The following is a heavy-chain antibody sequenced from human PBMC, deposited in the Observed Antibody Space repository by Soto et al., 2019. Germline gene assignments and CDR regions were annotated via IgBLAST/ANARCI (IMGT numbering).Heavy chain of an antibody. V-gene: IGHV3-48*01. CDR2: ISSSSSTI. CDR3: ARHPERIAEIGWFDP. J-gene: IGHJ5*02. CDR1: GFTFSSYS. D-gene: IGHD6-13*01. Sequence: EVQLVESGGGLVQPGGSLRLSCAASGFTFSSYSMNWVRQAPGKGLEWVSYISSSSSTIYYADSVKGRFTISRDNAKNSLYLQMSSLRAEDTAVYYCARHPERIAEIGWFDPWGQGTLVIVSS.